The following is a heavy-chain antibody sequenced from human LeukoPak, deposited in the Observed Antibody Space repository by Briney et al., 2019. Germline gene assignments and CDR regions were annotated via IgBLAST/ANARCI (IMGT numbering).Heavy chain of an antibody. J-gene: IGHJ4*02. Sequence: SETLSLTCAASGGSISSGNNHWAWMRQPTGKGPEWFGSMFYSGRTYYNSSLKSRTTITVDTNKNLFSLTVTSVTAADTVVYCCARHPARRDVYDHLDYWGQGTLVTVSS. CDR1: GGSISSGNNH. CDR3: ARHPARRDVYDHLDY. D-gene: IGHD5/OR15-5a*01. CDR2: MFYSGRT. V-gene: IGHV4-39*01.